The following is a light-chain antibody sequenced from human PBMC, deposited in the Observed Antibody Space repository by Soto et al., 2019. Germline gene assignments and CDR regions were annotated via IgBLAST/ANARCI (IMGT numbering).Light chain of an antibody. J-gene: IGKJ1*01. CDR3: QQSYSSPPT. Sequence: DIPLTQSQFSLSACVGDRVILTWLASQSISNHSNWYQQKPGKAPKLLIFAASSLQSGVPSRFSGSRSGPDFTLTISSLQPEDFATYYCQQSYSSPPTFGQGTKVDI. CDR2: AAS. V-gene: IGKV1-39*01. CDR1: QSISNH.